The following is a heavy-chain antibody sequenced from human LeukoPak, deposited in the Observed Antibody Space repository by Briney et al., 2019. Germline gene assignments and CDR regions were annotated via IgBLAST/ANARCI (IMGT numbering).Heavy chain of an antibody. V-gene: IGHV4-38-2*02. CDR3: ARHGRRIAMVRGVPQSYYFDY. J-gene: IGHJ4*02. Sequence: SETLSLTCTVSGYSISSGYYWGWIRQPPGKGLEWIGSIYHSGSTYYNPSLKSRVTISVDTSKNQFSLKLSSVTAADTAVYYCARHGRRIAMVRGVPQSYYFDYWGQGTLVTVSS. D-gene: IGHD3-10*01. CDR1: GYSISSGYY. CDR2: IYHSGST.